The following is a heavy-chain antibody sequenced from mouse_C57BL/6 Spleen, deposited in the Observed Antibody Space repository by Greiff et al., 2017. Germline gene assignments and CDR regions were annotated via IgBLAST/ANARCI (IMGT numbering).Heavy chain of an antibody. Sequence: EVHVVESGGGLVQSGRSLRLSCATSGFTFSDFYMEWVRQAPGKGLEWIAASRHKADDYTTEYSASVKGRFIVSRASSQSILYHQMNALRAEDTSIYYCARDAERDGWYFDVWGTGTTVTVSS. CDR3: ARDAERDGWYFDV. J-gene: IGHJ1*03. CDR1: GFTFSDFY. V-gene: IGHV7-1*01. CDR2: SRHKADDYTT.